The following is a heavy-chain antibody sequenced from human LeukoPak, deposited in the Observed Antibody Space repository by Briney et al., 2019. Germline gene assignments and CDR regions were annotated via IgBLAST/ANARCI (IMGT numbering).Heavy chain of an antibody. CDR3: AKDRSSCTTTTCFFDY. D-gene: IGHD2-2*01. V-gene: IGHV3-23*01. CDR1: GFTITDIA. J-gene: IGHJ4*02. CDR2: VSADGAYT. Sequence: SMRLSCAASGFTITDIAMSWVRQPPGKGLEWVSAVSADGAYTYYADSVKGRFTISRDNSKSTLFLQMNSLKAEDSALYYCAKDRSSCTTTTCFFDYWGQGTQVTVSS.